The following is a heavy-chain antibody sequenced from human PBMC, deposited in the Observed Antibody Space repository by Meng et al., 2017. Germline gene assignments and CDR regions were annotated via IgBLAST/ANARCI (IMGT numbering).Heavy chain of an antibody. CDR2: INPKSGDT. Sequence: QELLVSAGDVVKKPGALVKVSCKASGSTFPDYWLHWVRRAPGQGLEWMGRINPKSGDTHYAQRFQGRVTMTGDTSISTAYMELSGLRSDDTAMYYCARDEDISAAGKLFGDYWGQGTLVTVSS. V-gene: IGHV1-2*06. J-gene: IGHJ4*02. CDR3: ARDEDISAAGKLFGDY. D-gene: IGHD6-13*01. CDR1: GSTFPDYW.